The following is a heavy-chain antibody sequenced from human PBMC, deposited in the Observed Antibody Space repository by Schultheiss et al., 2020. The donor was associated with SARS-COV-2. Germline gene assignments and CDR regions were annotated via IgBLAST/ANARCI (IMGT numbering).Heavy chain of an antibody. CDR2: ISTSSTYI. D-gene: IGHD6-13*01. V-gene: IGHV3-21*01. J-gene: IGHJ6*02. CDR3: AREGSSWVLSNYYYYYYGMDV. CDR1: GFTFSSYS. Sequence: GGSLRLSCAASGFTFSSYSMNWVRQAPGKGLEWVSSISTSSTYIHYTDSVKGRFTISRDNAKNSLYLQMNSLRAEDTAVYYCAREGSSWVLSNYYYYYYGMDVWGQGTTVTVSS.